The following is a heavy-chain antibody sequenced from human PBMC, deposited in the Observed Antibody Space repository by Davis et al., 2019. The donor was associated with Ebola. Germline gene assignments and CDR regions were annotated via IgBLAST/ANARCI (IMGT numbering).Heavy chain of an antibody. CDR2: MNPDSGNT. Sequence: ASVKVSCKASGYIFTSNDIHWVRQAPGQGLEWMGWMNPDSGNTGYASKFQGRVTMTRNNSITTAYMELSSLTSEDTAVYYCARPIEKRCSPGCFDLWGRGTLVTVSS. D-gene: IGHD4-17*01. CDR1: GYIFTSND. CDR3: ARPIEKRCSPGCFDL. J-gene: IGHJ2*01. V-gene: IGHV1-8*01.